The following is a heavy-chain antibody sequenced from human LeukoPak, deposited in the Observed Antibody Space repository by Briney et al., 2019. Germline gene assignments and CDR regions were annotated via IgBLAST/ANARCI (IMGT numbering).Heavy chain of an antibody. D-gene: IGHD5-18*01. Sequence: ASVKVSCKASGGTFSSYAISWVRQAPGQGLEWMGRIIPILGIANYAQKLQGRVTMTTDTSTSTAYMELRSLRSDDTAVYYCARVVGYSYGFLGVWGQGTLVTVSS. J-gene: IGHJ4*02. CDR2: IIPILGIA. V-gene: IGHV1-69*04. CDR3: ARVVGYSYGFLGV. CDR1: GGTFSSYA.